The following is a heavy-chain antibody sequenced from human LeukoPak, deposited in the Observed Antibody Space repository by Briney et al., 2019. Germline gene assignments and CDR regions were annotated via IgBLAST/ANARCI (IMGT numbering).Heavy chain of an antibody. J-gene: IGHJ5*02. CDR2: INPSGGST. CDR1: GYTFTRYY. CDR3: ARGSITIFGVVIIKADNWFDP. D-gene: IGHD3-3*01. Sequence: GASVKVSCKASGYTFTRYYMHWVGQAPGPGLEWMGIINPSGGSTSYAQKFQARVNMTRDTSTSTVYMELSSLRSEDTAVYYCARGSITIFGVVIIKADNWFDPWGQGTLVTVSS. V-gene: IGHV1-46*03.